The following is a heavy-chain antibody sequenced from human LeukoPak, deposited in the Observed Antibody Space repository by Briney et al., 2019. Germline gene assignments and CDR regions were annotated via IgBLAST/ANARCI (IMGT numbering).Heavy chain of an antibody. Sequence: SETLSLTCTVSSDSLTMGGYYWSWIRQPPGKGLEWIGYIYYSGSTTYTPSLKSRVTISLQTSKKQFSLKLSSVTAEDTAVYYCARSIVVAGIVSDYYYYAMDVWGQGTTVTVSS. CDR2: IYYSGST. V-gene: IGHV4-61*08. D-gene: IGHD6-19*01. CDR3: ARSIVVAGIVSDYYYYAMDV. J-gene: IGHJ6*02. CDR1: SDSLTMGGYY.